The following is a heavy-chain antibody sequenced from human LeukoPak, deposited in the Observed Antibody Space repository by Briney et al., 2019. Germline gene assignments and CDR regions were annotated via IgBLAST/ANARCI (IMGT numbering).Heavy chain of an antibody. D-gene: IGHD2-21*01. CDR3: ARVISSKPKGTYWYFDL. Sequence: SETLSLTCAVYGGSFSGYYWTWIRQPPGKGLESIGEINDRGNTNSNPSLKSRVTISVDTPKNQFSLKMTSVTAADTAVYYCARVISSKPKGTYWYFDLWGRGTLVTVSS. V-gene: IGHV4-34*01. J-gene: IGHJ2*01. CDR2: INDRGNT. CDR1: GGSFSGYY.